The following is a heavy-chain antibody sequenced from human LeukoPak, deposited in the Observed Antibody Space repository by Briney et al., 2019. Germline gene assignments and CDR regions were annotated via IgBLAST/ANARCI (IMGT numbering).Heavy chain of an antibody. CDR2: ISYDGSNK. D-gene: IGHD5-18*01. J-gene: IGHJ6*03. V-gene: IGHV3-30*04. CDR1: GFTFSSYA. Sequence: PGGSLRLSCAASGFTFSSYAMHWVRQAPGKGLEWVAVISYDGSNKYYADSVKGRFTISRDNSKNTLYLQMNSLRAEDTAVYYCARSLNSYGSTSSVYYYYYMDVWGKGTTVTVSS. CDR3: ARSLNSYGSTSSVYYYYYMDV.